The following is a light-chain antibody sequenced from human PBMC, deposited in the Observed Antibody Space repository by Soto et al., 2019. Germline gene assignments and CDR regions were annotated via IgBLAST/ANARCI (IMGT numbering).Light chain of an antibody. CDR2: QDS. V-gene: IGLV3-1*01. CDR1: KLGDKY. Sequence: SYELTQPPSVSVSPGQTASITCSGDKLGDKYACWYQQKPGQSPVLVIYQDSKRPSGIPERFSGSNSGNTATLTISGTQAMDEADYYCQAWDSRTEDVVFGRGTQLTVL. J-gene: IGLJ2*01. CDR3: QAWDSRTEDVV.